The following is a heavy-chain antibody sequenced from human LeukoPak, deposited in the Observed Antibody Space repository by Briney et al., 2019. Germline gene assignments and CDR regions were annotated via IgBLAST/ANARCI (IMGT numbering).Heavy chain of an antibody. V-gene: IGHV4-34*01. CDR3: ARESGGSSGMNY. Sequence: SETLSLTCAVYGGSFSGYYWGWIRQPPGKGLEWLGEINHSGSTNYNPSLKSRVTISVDTSKNQFSLKLSSVTAADTAVYYCARESGGSSGMNYWGQGTLVTVSS. D-gene: IGHD6-25*01. CDR1: GGSFSGYY. CDR2: INHSGST. J-gene: IGHJ4*02.